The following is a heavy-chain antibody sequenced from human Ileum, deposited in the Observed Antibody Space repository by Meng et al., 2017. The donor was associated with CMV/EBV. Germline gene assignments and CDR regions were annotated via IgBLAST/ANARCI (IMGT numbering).Heavy chain of an antibody. D-gene: IGHD3-16*01. Sequence: GESLMISCAASGFTFSSYSMNWVRQAPGKGLGWVSSISSTGTYIYYADSLKGRFTISRDNAKNSLYLQMNSLRAEDTAVYYCAELRSSVFDIWGQGTMVTVSS. CDR3: AELRSSVFDI. CDR1: GFTFSSYS. J-gene: IGHJ3*02. CDR2: ISSTGTYI. V-gene: IGHV3-21*01.